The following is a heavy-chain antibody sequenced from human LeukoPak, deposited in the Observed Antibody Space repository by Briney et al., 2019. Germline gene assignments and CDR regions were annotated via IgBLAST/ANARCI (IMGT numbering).Heavy chain of an antibody. V-gene: IGHV1-69*13. J-gene: IGHJ4*02. CDR2: IIPIFGTA. D-gene: IGHD2-2*01. CDR3: ARDVGAGVAMGGPFDY. Sequence: SVKVSCKASGGTFSSYAISWVRQAPGQGLEWMGGIIPIFGTANYAQKFQGRVTITADESTSTAYMELSSLRSEDTAVYYCARDVGAGVAMGGPFDYWGQGTLVTVSS. CDR1: GGTFSSYA.